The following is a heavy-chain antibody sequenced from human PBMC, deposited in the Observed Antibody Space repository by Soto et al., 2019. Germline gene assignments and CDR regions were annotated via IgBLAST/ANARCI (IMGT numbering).Heavy chain of an antibody. CDR3: ARDSSSWYEVYYFDY. D-gene: IGHD6-13*01. J-gene: IGHJ4*02. CDR2: IQQDGSEK. CDR1: GFTFSSYW. Sequence: GGSLRLSCAASGFTFSSYWMSWVRQAPGKGLEWVANIQQDGSEKYYVDSVKGRFTISRDNAKNSLFLQMNSLRAEDTAVYYCARDSSSWYEVYYFDYWGQGTLVTVSS. V-gene: IGHV3-7*01.